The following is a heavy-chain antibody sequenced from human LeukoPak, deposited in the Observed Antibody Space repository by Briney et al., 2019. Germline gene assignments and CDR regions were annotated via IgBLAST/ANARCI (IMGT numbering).Heavy chain of an antibody. D-gene: IGHD1-26*01. CDR3: ARSGSYDAFDI. J-gene: IGHJ3*02. CDR1: GFTFSSYA. CDR2: ISYDGSNK. V-gene: IGHV3-30-3*01. Sequence: GGSLRLSCAASGFTFSSYAMHWVRQAPGKGLEWVAVISYDGSNKYYADSVKGRFTISRDNSKNTLYLQMNSLRAEDTAVYYCARSGSYDAFDIWGQGTMVTVSS.